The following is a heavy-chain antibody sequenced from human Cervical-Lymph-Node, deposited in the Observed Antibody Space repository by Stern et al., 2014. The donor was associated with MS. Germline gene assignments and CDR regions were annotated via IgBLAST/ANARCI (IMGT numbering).Heavy chain of an antibody. Sequence: EVQLVESGGGLVTPGGSLRLSCAASGFTFSDYSMNWVRQAPGKGLEWVSSITNRCASMSYGDSVKCRFTISRDNAKNTLYLQMDSLSAEDTATYFCASTLHGGLYNWFDPWGQGTLVTVSS. D-gene: IGHD2-2*01. J-gene: IGHJ5*02. CDR2: ITNRCASM. V-gene: IGHV3-21*01. CDR3: ASTLHGGLYNWFDP. CDR1: GFTFSDYS.